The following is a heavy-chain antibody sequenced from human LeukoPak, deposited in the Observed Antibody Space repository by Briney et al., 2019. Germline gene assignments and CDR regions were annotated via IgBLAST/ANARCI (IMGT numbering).Heavy chain of an antibody. J-gene: IGHJ4*02. CDR2: IYYSGST. CDR3: ARLRDSTGYHFDY. Sequence: SSETLSLTCTVSGGSINGYYRSWIRQPPGKGLEWIGDIYYSGSTNYNPSLKSRVTMSVDTSKKQLSLNLRSVTAADTAVYYCARLRDSTGYHFDYWGQGTLVTVSS. D-gene: IGHD3-22*01. CDR1: GGSINGYY. V-gene: IGHV4-59*01.